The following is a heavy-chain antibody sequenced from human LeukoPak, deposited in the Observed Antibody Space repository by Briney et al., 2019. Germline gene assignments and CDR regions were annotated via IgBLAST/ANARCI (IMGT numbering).Heavy chain of an antibody. CDR1: GFTFDDYA. CDR2: ISWDGGST. D-gene: IGHD1-26*01. V-gene: IGHV3-43D*03. CDR3: AKDGGSYYSYMDV. J-gene: IGHJ6*03. Sequence: RSGGSLRLSCAASGFTFDDYAMHWVRQAPGEGLEWVSLISWDGGSTYYADSVKGRFTISRDDRKNSLYLQMNSLRAEDTALYYCAKDGGSYYSYMDVWGKGTTVTVSS.